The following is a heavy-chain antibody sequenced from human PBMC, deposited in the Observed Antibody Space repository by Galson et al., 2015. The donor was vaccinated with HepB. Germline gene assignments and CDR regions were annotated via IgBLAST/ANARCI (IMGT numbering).Heavy chain of an antibody. CDR2: ISGSGGST. CDR1: GFTFSSYA. J-gene: IGHJ6*03. Sequence: SLRLSCAASGFTFSSYAMSWVRQAPGKGLEWVSAISGSGGSTYYADSVKGRFTISIDNSKNTLYLQMNSLRAEDTAVYYCAKGGGGDGDYGYYYYMDGWGKGTTVTVSS. CDR3: AKGGGGDGDYGYYYYMDG. D-gene: IGHD4-17*01. V-gene: IGHV3-23*01.